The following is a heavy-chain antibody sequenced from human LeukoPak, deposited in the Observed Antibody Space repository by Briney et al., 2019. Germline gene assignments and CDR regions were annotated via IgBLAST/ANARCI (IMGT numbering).Heavy chain of an antibody. J-gene: IGHJ5*02. CDR3: ARRIVVVPAARREHWNWFDP. CDR2: IYYSGST. V-gene: IGHV4-39*01. D-gene: IGHD2-2*01. Sequence: NPSETLSLTCTVSGGSISSSSYYWGWIRQPPGKGLEWIGSIYYSGSTYYNPSLKSRVTISVDTSKNQFSLKLSSVTAADTAVYYCARRIVVVPAARREHWNWFDPWGQGTLVTVSS. CDR1: GGSISSSSYY.